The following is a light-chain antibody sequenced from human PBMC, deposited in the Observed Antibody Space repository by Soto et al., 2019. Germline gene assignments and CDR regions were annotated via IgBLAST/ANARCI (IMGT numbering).Light chain of an antibody. CDR1: QSVNNKY. J-gene: IGKJ1*01. Sequence: EIVLTQTPGTLSLSPGDRATLSCRASQSVNNKYLAWYQQKPGQAPRLLIYLGSTRASGIPDRFSGSGSGTDFTLTIRRLEPEDFAVYYCQKYDSSPRTFSQGTKVDFK. V-gene: IGKV3-20*01. CDR3: QKYDSSPRT. CDR2: LGS.